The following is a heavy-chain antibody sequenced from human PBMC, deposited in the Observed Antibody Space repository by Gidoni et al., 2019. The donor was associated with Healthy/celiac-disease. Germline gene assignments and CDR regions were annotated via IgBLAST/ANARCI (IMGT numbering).Heavy chain of an antibody. D-gene: IGHD3-22*01. CDR1: GFTFSSYA. Sequence: EVQLLESGGGLVQPGGSLRLSCAASGFTFSSYAMGWVRQAPGQGLEWVSAISGSGGSTYYADSVKGRFTISRDNSKNTLYLQMNSLRAEDTAVYYCAKAGVITMIKPPIVFDYWGQGTLVTVSS. J-gene: IGHJ4*02. CDR2: ISGSGGST. V-gene: IGHV3-23*01. CDR3: AKAGVITMIKPPIVFDY.